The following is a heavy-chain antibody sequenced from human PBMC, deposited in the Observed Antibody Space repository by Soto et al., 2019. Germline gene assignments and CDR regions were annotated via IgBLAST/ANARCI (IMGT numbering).Heavy chain of an antibody. CDR3: ARDRGAGVDIVATILHYYYYGMDV. Sequence: SVKVSCKASGGTFSSYAISWVRQAPGQGLEWMGGIIPIFGTANYAQKFQGRVTITADESTSTAYMELSSLRSEDTAVYYCARDRGAGVDIVATILHYYYYGMDVWGQGTTVTVSS. CDR2: IIPIFGTA. V-gene: IGHV1-69*13. CDR1: GGTFSSYA. D-gene: IGHD5-12*01. J-gene: IGHJ6*02.